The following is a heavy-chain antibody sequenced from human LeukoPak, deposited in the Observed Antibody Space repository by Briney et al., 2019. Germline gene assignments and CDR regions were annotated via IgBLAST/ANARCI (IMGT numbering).Heavy chain of an antibody. Sequence: PGGSLRLSCAASGFTFNNYAMSWVRQAPGKGLEWVSVIPGSGDITYYADSVKGRFTISRDNSKNTLYLQMSSLRAEDTAIYYCVRDRLYCSSTDCSKLDYWGQGALVTVSS. CDR2: IPGSGDIT. CDR1: GFTFNNYA. D-gene: IGHD2-2*01. J-gene: IGHJ4*02. CDR3: VRDRLYCSSTDCSKLDY. V-gene: IGHV3-23*01.